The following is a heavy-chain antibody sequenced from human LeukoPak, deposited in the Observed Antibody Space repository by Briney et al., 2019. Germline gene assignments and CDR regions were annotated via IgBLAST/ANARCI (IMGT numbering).Heavy chain of an antibody. Sequence: SETLSLTCTVCGGSISSHYWSWMRQPPGKGLEWMGYIYYSGSTNYNPSLKSRVTISVDTSKNQFSLKLSSVTAADTAVYYCAREVRVVASYYYYMDVWGKGTTVTVSS. V-gene: IGHV4-59*11. CDR3: AREVRVVASYYYYMDV. CDR1: GGSISSHY. CDR2: IYYSGST. D-gene: IGHD6-6*01. J-gene: IGHJ6*03.